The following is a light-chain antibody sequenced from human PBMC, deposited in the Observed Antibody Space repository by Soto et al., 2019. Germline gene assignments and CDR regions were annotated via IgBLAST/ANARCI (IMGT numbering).Light chain of an antibody. Sequence: EIVLTQSPATLSLSPGARATLSCRASQSVNTSLAWYQQKPGQPPRLLIYDASTRATGIPASFNGSGSGTNFTLTISGLGPEDFVVYYCQQRSNSITFGQGTRLDIK. V-gene: IGKV3-11*01. CDR1: QSVNTS. CDR3: QQRSNSIT. J-gene: IGKJ5*01. CDR2: DAS.